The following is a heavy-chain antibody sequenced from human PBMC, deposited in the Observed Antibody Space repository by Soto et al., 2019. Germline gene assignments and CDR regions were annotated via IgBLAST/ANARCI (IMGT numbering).Heavy chain of an antibody. D-gene: IGHD4-4*01. CDR1: GYSCINYW. Sequence: EVQLVQSGAEVKKPGESLRISCKGSGYSCINYWISCVRQMPGKGLEWIGRIYPCDYYTNYSPSFQGHVSISADKSISTADLQWSSLNASYTSMYYCARLSRLHRDWYFDVWGRGTMVTGSS. J-gene: IGHJ2*01. CDR3: ARLSRLHRDWYFDV. V-gene: IGHV5-10-1*01. CDR2: IYPCDYYT.